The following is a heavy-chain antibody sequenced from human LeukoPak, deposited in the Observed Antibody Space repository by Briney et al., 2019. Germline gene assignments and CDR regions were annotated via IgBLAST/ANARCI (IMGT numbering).Heavy chain of an antibody. CDR2: ISGSGGST. J-gene: IGHJ4*02. V-gene: IGHV3-23*01. Sequence: PGGSLRLSCAASEFTFSSYWMSWVRQAPGKGLEWVSAISGSGGSTYYADSVKGRFTISRDNSKNTLYLQMNSLRAEDTAVYYCAKGDIVVVVAATLPSDYWGQGTLVTVSS. CDR3: AKGDIVVVVAATLPSDY. CDR1: EFTFSSYW. D-gene: IGHD2-15*01.